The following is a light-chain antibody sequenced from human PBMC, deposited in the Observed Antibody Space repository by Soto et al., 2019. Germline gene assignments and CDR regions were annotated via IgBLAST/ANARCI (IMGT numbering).Light chain of an antibody. CDR1: QSVSSN. CDR2: GAS. CDR3: QQYNKFPSLT. J-gene: IGKJ4*01. Sequence: EIVMTQSPATLSVSPGERATLSCRASQSVSSNLAWYQQKPGQAPRLLIYGASTRATGIPARFSGSGSGTYFTLTIGSLQSEDFAVYYCQQYNKFPSLTFGGVTKVEIK. V-gene: IGKV3-15*01.